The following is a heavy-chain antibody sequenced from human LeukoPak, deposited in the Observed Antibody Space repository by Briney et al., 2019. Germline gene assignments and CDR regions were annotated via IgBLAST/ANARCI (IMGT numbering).Heavy chain of an antibody. CDR1: GYRFTSYW. Sequence: GESLKISCKGSGYRFTSYWIGWVRQMPGKGLEWMGIIYPGDSDTRYSPSFQGQVTISADKSISTAYLQWSSLKASDTAMYYCARQKRYYYYYMDVWGKGTTVTVSS. CDR3: ARQKRYYYYYMDV. J-gene: IGHJ6*03. CDR2: IYPGDSDT. V-gene: IGHV5-51*01.